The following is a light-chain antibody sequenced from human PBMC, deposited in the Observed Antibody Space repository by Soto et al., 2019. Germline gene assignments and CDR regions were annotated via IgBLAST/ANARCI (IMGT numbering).Light chain of an antibody. CDR1: QSISKY. J-gene: IGKJ4*01. CDR2: AAS. CDR3: QQSYSAPPLT. V-gene: IGKV1-39*01. Sequence: IQMTQSPSSLSASVGDRVTITRRASQSISKYLNWYQQKPGKAPKLLIYAASSLHSGVPSRFSGSGSGTDFTLTISSLQPEDFATYYCQQSYSAPPLTFGGGTNVEFK.